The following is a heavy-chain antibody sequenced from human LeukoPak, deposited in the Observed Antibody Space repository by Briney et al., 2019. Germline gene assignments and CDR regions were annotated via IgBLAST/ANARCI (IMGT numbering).Heavy chain of an antibody. CDR3: AREGYCSGGSCYYFDY. V-gene: IGHV3-30-3*01. J-gene: IGHJ4*02. D-gene: IGHD2-15*01. CDR1: GFTFSSYA. Sequence: GGSLRLSCAASGFTFSSYAMHWVRRAPGKGLEWVAVISYDGSNKYYADSVKGRFTISRDNSKNTLYLKMNSLSAEDTAVYYCAREGYCSGGSCYYFDYWGQGTLVTVSS. CDR2: ISYDGSNK.